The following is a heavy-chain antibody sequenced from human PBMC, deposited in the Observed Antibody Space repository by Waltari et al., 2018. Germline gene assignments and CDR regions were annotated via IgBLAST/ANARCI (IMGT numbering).Heavy chain of an antibody. J-gene: IGHJ4*02. CDR2: INHSGSP. CDR1: GGSFSGYY. Sequence: QVQLQQWGAGLLKPSETLSLTCAVYGGSFSGYYWSWIRQPPGKGLEWIGEINHSGSPNYNPSLKSRVTISVDTSKNQFSLKLSSVTAADTAVYYCAMVVPAAMVDYWGQGTLVTVSS. D-gene: IGHD2-2*01. V-gene: IGHV4-34*01. CDR3: AMVVPAAMVDY.